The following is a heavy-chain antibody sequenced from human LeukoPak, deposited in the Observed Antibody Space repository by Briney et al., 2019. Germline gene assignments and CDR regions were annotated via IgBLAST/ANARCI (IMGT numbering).Heavy chain of an antibody. CDR1: GFSVSDTY. V-gene: IGHV3-66*01. Sequence: GGSLRLSCAASGFSVSDTYMSWVRQAPGKGLEWVSLLYSGGSTHYADSVKGRFTISRDKSKNMLSLQMNSLRAEDTAVYYCARGKSGIYTRPFDYWGQGTLVTVSS. CDR3: ARGKSGIYTRPFDY. J-gene: IGHJ4*02. CDR2: LYSGGST. D-gene: IGHD1-26*01.